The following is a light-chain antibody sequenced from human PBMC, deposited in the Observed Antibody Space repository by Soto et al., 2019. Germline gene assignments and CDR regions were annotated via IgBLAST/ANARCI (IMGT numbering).Light chain of an antibody. V-gene: IGKV3-20*01. CDR3: QQYENYWT. CDR1: QSVSSSY. Sequence: EIVLTQSPGTLSLSPGEIATLSCRASQSVSSSYLAWYQQKPGQAPRLLMYGASSRATGIPDRFSGCGSGTEFTLTISSLQPEDFAVYYCQQYENYWTSGQGTKVDIK. J-gene: IGKJ1*01. CDR2: GAS.